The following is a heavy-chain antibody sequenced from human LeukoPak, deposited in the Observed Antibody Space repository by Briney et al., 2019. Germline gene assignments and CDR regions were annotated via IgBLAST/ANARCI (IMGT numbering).Heavy chain of an antibody. J-gene: IGHJ4*02. Sequence: GGSLRLSCAASGFTFSSYGIHWVRQAPGKGLEWVGRMKSTTDGGSTDYAAPVKGRFIISRDDSEKMAYLEMNRLKIEDTAVYYCSTHPTSGFWGQGTLVTVSS. CDR3: STHPTSGF. CDR2: MKSTTDGGST. CDR1: GFTFSSYG. V-gene: IGHV3-15*07. D-gene: IGHD2-15*01.